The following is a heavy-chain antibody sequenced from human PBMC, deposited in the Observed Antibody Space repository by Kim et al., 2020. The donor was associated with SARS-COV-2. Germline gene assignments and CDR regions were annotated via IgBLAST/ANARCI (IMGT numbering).Heavy chain of an antibody. CDR1: GFTFSSYS. CDR3: ARGYSGYDSEYYFDY. CDR2: ISSSSSYI. J-gene: IGHJ4*02. D-gene: IGHD5-12*01. V-gene: IGHV3-21*01. Sequence: GGSLRLSCAASGFTFSSYSMNWVRQAPGKGLEWLSSISSSSSYIYYADSVKGRFTISRDNAKNSLYLQMNSLRAEDTAVYYCARGYSGYDSEYYFDYWGQGTLVTVSS.